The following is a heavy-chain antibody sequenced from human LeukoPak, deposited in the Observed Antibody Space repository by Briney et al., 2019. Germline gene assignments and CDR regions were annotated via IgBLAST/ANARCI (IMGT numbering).Heavy chain of an antibody. D-gene: IGHD2-2*02. Sequence: GGSLRLSCAASGFTFSSYSMNWVRQAPGKGLEWVSAISGSGGSTYYADSVKGRFTISRDNSKNTLYLQMNSLRAEDTAVYHCAKSGGLGYCSSTSCNTNDYWGQGTLVTVSS. CDR3: AKSGGLGYCSSTSCNTNDY. J-gene: IGHJ4*02. CDR2: ISGSGGST. CDR1: GFTFSSYS. V-gene: IGHV3-23*01.